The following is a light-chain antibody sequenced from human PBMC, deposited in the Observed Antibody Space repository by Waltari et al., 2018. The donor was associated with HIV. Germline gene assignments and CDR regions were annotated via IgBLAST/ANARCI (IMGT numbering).Light chain of an antibody. J-gene: IGLJ3*02. CDR2: VNSDGSH. CDR3: QTWGTGVRV. Sequence: QLVVTQSPSASASLGASVKLTCTLSSGHSHHALAWLQQPPQKAPRYLMKVNSDGSHNRGDGIPDRFSGSSSGAERYLTISSLQSEDESDYFCQTWGTGVRVFGGGTKLTVL. CDR1: SGHSHHA. V-gene: IGLV4-69*01.